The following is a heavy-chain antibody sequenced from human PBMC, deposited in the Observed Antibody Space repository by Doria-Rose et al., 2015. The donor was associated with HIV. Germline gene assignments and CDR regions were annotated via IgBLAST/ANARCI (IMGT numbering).Heavy chain of an antibody. D-gene: IGHD1-26*01. CDR1: GGSISHYY. J-gene: IGHJ4*02. CDR3: ARVLSGTYDY. CDR2: IFCTGRT. V-gene: IGHV4-59*01. Sequence: QVQLLVSGPGLVKPSVNLFLTCRVSGGSISHYYWRWIRQSPGNGLEYIGGIFCTGRTNYRTSLKRRVSISIDKAKNKFSLRLSSVTAADTPVYYCARVLSGTYDYWGQGTLVTVSS.